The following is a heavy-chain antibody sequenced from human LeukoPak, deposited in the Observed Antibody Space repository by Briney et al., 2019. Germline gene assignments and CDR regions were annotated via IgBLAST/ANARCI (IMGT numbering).Heavy chain of an antibody. J-gene: IGHJ4*02. V-gene: IGHV1-2*02. CDR1: GYTFTGYY. CDR3: ARGLNWNDAGTSFDY. CDR2: INPNSGGT. Sequence: ASVKVSCKASGYTFTGYYMHWVRQAPGQGLEWMGWINPNSGGTNYAQKFQGRVTITRDTSISTAYMELSRLRSDDTAVYYCARGLNWNDAGTSFDYWGQGTLVTVSS. D-gene: IGHD1-20*01.